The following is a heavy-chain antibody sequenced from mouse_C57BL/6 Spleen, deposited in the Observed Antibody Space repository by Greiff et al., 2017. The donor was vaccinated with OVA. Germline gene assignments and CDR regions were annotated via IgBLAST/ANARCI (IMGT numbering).Heavy chain of an antibody. D-gene: IGHD1-1*01. CDR2: ISNGGGST. J-gene: IGHJ3*01. CDR3: ARHSPYYYGSSPFAY. Sequence: EVQLVESGGGLVQPGGSLKLSCAASGFTFSDYYMYWVRQTPEKRLEWVAYISNGGGSTYYPDTVKGRFTISRDNAKNTLYLQMSRLKSEDTAMYYCARHSPYYYGSSPFAYWGQGTLVTVSA. CDR1: GFTFSDYY. V-gene: IGHV5-12*01.